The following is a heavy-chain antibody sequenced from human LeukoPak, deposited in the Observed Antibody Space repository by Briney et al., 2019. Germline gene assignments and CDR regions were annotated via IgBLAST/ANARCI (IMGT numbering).Heavy chain of an antibody. D-gene: IGHD2-2*01. J-gene: IGHJ6*03. CDR2: IYYSGST. Sequence: PSETLSLTCTVSGGSISSYYWSWIRQPPGKGLEWVGYIYYSGSTNYNPSLESRVTISVDTSKNQFSLNLSSVTAADTAADYFATRAVVVPAARGYYYYYMEVWGKGTTVTVSS. CDR3: ATRAVVVPAARGYYYYYMEV. CDR1: GGSISSYY. V-gene: IGHV4-59*01.